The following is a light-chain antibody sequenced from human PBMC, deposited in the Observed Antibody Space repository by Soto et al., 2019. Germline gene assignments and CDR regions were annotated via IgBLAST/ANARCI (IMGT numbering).Light chain of an antibody. J-gene: IGLJ3*02. CDR3: SSYTITSAYWV. CDR2: EVT. V-gene: IGLV2-8*01. CDR1: SSDVGGFDY. Sequence: QSVLTQPPSASGSPGQSVTISCTGTSSDVGGFDYVSWHQQHPGKAPKVIIYEVTKRPSGVPDRFSGSKSGNTASLTVSGLQADDEADYYCSSYTITSAYWVFGGGTKLTVL.